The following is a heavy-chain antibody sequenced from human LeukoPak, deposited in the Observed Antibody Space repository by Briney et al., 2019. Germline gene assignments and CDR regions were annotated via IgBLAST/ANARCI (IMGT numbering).Heavy chain of an antibody. Sequence: GGSLRLSCAASGFTFSSYEMNWVRQAPGKGLEWVSYISSSGSTIYYADSVKGRFTISRDNAKNSLYLQMNSLRAEDTAVYYCARVFPSREGWGFGELSNSIFDYWGQGTLVTVSS. J-gene: IGHJ4*02. D-gene: IGHD3-10*01. V-gene: IGHV3-48*03. CDR3: ARVFPSREGWGFGELSNSIFDY. CDR1: GFTFSSYE. CDR2: ISSSGSTI.